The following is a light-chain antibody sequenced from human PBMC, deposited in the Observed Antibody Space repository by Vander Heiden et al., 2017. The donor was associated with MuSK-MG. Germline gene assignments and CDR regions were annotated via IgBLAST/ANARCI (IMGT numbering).Light chain of an antibody. J-gene: IGKJ1*01. Sequence: DIQMTQSPSSLSASVGDRVTITCRASQSISSYLNWYQQKPGKAPKLLIYAASSLHSGVPSRFTGSASATDFTLTISMLHPEDFATYYCQQSYSTPWTFGPGTKVEIK. V-gene: IGKV1-39*01. CDR3: QQSYSTPWT. CDR2: AAS. CDR1: QSISSY.